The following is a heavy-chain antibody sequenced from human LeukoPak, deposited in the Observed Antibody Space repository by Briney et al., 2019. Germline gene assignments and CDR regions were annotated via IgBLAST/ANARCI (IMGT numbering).Heavy chain of an antibody. CDR2: IYYSGST. Sequence: SQTLSLTRTVSGGSISRSDYYWSWIRQHPGKGLEWIGYIYYSGSTYYNPSLKSRVTISVDTSKNQFSLKLSSVTAADTAVHYCARKPNSLYWFDPWGQGTLVTVSS. J-gene: IGHJ5*02. CDR3: ARKPNSLYWFDP. D-gene: IGHD2/OR15-2a*01. CDR1: GGSISRSDYY. V-gene: IGHV4-31*03.